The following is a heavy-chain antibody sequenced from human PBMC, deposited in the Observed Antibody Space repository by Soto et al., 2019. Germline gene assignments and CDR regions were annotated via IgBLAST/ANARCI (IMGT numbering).Heavy chain of an antibody. CDR3: AREPDPADPPNNWFDP. J-gene: IGHJ5*02. V-gene: IGHV1-69*08. CDR2: IIPILGIA. D-gene: IGHD2-2*01. Sequence: QVQLVQSGAEVKKPGSSVKVSCKASGGTFSSYTISWVRQAPGQGLEWMGRIIPILGIANYAQKFQGRVTITAEQSTSTAYLELSSLRSEDTAVYYCAREPDPADPPNNWFDPWGQGTLVTVSS. CDR1: GGTFSSYT.